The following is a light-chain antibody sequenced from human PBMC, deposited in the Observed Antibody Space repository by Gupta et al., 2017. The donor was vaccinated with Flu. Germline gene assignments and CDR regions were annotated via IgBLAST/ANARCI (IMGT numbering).Light chain of an antibody. Sequence: ATLSWSPGERATLSCRASQSISNNLAWYQQKPGQAPRLLIYDAYNRASGIPARFSGSGSGRDFTLTISSLEPEDFAVYHCQQRGRWPSLTFGGGTKVEIK. CDR3: QQRGRWPSLT. CDR2: DAY. J-gene: IGKJ4*01. CDR1: QSISNN. V-gene: IGKV3-11*02.